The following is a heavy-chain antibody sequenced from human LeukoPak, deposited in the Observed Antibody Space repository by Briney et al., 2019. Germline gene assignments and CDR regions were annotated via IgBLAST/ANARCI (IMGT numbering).Heavy chain of an antibody. J-gene: IGHJ4*02. V-gene: IGHV3-23*01. CDR2: ITDSGGTT. CDR1: GFTFSRYA. D-gene: IGHD2-8*01. CDR3: ARVGDCTNGICYTADFDY. Sequence: GGSLRLSCAGSGFTFSRYAMSWVRQAPGKGLEWVSAITDSGGTTYYADSVKGRFTISRDNSKNTLYLQMNSLRAEDTAVYYCARVGDCTNGICYTADFDYWGQGTLVTVSS.